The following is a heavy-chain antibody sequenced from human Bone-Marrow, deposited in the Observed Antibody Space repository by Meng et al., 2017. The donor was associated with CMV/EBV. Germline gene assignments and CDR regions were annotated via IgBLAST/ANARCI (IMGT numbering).Heavy chain of an antibody. CDR1: GGTFSHYG. J-gene: IGHJ4*02. CDR3: AVNYNILTGYVTGFDY. CDR2: IIPIYSTP. V-gene: IGHV1-69*05. Sequence: SVKVSCKASGGTFSHYGFTWVRQAPGQGLEFMGGIIPIYSTPNYAQKFRGRVTISTDESTSTAYMELNRLKSEDTAMYYCAVNYNILTGYVTGFDYWGQRTLVTVSS. D-gene: IGHD3-9*01.